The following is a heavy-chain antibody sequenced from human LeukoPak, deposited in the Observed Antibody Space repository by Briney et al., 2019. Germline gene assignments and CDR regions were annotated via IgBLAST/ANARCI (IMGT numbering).Heavy chain of an antibody. J-gene: IGHJ6*03. Sequence: GGSLRLSCAASGFTFSSYGMHWVRQAPGKGLEWVAFIRFDGSDKYYADSVKGRFTISRNNSKNTLYLQMKSLRAEDTAVYYCAKGGGYEAQYYYYYLDVWGKGTTVTISS. CDR1: GFTFSSYG. CDR2: IRFDGSDK. D-gene: IGHD5-12*01. CDR3: AKGGGYEAQYYYYYLDV. V-gene: IGHV3-30*02.